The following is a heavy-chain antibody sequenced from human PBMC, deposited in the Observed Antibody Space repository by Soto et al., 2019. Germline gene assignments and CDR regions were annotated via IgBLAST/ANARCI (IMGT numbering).Heavy chain of an antibody. CDR2: INPNSGGT. CDR3: ARPLVYSYGYQSDYYYGMDV. Sequence: QVQLVQSGAEVKKPGASVKVSCKASGYTFTGYYMHWVRQAPGQGLEWMGWINPNSGGTNYAQKVQGRVTMTRDTSISTAYMELSRLRSDDTAVYYCARPLVYSYGYQSDYYYGMDVWGQGTTVTVSS. CDR1: GYTFTGYY. J-gene: IGHJ6*02. V-gene: IGHV1-2*02. D-gene: IGHD5-18*01.